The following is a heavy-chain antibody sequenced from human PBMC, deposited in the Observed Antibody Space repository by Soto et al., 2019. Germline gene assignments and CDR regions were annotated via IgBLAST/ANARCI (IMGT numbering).Heavy chain of an antibody. CDR1: GFTFSSYA. J-gene: IGHJ4*02. D-gene: IGHD6-19*01. V-gene: IGHV3-23*01. CDR3: AKLSAPEHRSSGFDY. CDR2: ISGSGGST. Sequence: GGSLRLSCAASGFTFSSYAMSWVRQAPGKGLEWVSAISGSGGSTYYADSVKGRFTISRDNSKNTLYLQMNSLRAEDTAVYYCAKLSAPEHRSSGFDYWGQGTLVTVSS.